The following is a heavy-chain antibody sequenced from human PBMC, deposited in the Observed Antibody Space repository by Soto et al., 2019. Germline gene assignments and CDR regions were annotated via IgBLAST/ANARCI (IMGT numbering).Heavy chain of an antibody. CDR2: IYWDDDK. J-gene: IGHJ4*02. CDR1: GFSLSTSRVGVG. D-gene: IGHD3-16*02. CDR3: ARWGSSRLDY. Sequence: QITLKESGPTLVKPTQTLTLTCTFSGFSLSTSRVGVGVGWIRQPPGKALEWLALIYWDDDKLYSPSLKTRVTITKDTSKNQVVLTMTNMDPVDTATYYCARWGSSRLDYWGQGTLVTVSS. V-gene: IGHV2-5*02.